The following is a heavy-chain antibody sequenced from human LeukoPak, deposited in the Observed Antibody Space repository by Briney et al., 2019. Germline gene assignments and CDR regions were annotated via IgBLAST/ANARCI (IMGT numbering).Heavy chain of an antibody. V-gene: IGHV1-18*01. D-gene: IGHD6-13*01. J-gene: IGHJ4*02. CDR2: ISAYNGNT. Sequence: ASVKVSCKASGYTFTSYGISWVRQAPGQGLEWMGWISAYNGNTNYAQKLQGRVTMTTDTSTSTAYMELRSLRSDDTAVYYCARETRIAAAGTPDYWGQGTLVTVPS. CDR3: ARETRIAAAGTPDY. CDR1: GYTFTSYG.